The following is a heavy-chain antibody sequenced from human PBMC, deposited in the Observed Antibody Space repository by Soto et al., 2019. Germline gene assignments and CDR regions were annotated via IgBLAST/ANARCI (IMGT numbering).Heavy chain of an antibody. Sequence: QITLKESGPTLVKPTQPLTLTCTFSGFSLRSSGVGVAWIRQPPGKALEWLALIYWDDDKRYSPSLRRRLTVTKNTSRNQVRLTMTNLYPTDTATYFCAHNVGSGGFLYSWGQGSLGTASS. J-gene: IGHJ1*01. D-gene: IGHD3-10*01. CDR3: AHNVGSGGFLYS. CDR1: GFSLRSSGVG. CDR2: IYWDDDK. V-gene: IGHV2-5*02.